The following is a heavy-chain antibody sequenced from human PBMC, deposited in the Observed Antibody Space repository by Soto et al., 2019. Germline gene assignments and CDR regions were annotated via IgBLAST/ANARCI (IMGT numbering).Heavy chain of an antibody. J-gene: IGHJ4*02. Sequence: GGSLRLSCAASGFTFSSYGMHWVRQAPGKGLEWVAVISYDGSNKYYADSVKGRFTISRDNSKNTLYLQMNSLRAEDTAVYYCAKGDILRFLDLGYWGQGTLVTVSS. CDR3: AKGDILRFLDLGY. CDR1: GFTFSSYG. V-gene: IGHV3-30*18. D-gene: IGHD3-3*01. CDR2: ISYDGSNK.